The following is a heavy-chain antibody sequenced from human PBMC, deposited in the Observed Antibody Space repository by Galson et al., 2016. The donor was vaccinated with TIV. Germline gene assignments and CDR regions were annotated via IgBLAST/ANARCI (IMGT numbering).Heavy chain of an antibody. CDR2: INAGNGDT. D-gene: IGHD6-19*01. CDR3: ARGATSDWPFDY. V-gene: IGHV1-3*01. CDR1: GYTFTTYA. J-gene: IGHJ4*02. Sequence: SVKVSCKASGYTFTTYAIHWVRQAPGHGLEWMGWINAGNGDTKYSQKFQGRVTISRDTSASTAYMELSSLTSEATAMYYCARGATSDWPFDYWGQATLVTFSS.